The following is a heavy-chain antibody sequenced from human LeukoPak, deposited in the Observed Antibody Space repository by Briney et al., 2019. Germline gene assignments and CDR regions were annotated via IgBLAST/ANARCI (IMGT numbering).Heavy chain of an antibody. CDR2: ISSGSDTI. V-gene: IGHV3-48*01. CDR3: ARGSSEVLLWFGESPN. J-gene: IGHJ3*01. D-gene: IGHD3-10*01. CDR1: GFAFSTYS. Sequence: PGGSLRLSCAASGFAFSTYSMSWVRQAPGKGLAWVSHISSGSDTIYYADSVKGRFTISRDNAKNSLYLQMNRLRADDTAVYYCARGSSEVLLWFGESPNWGQGTMVTVSS.